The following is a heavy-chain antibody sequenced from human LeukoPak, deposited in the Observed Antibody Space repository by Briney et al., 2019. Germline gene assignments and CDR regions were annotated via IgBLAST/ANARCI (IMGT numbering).Heavy chain of an antibody. Sequence: GGSLRLSCAASGFTFSDYYMSWIRQAPGKGLEWVSYISSSGSTIYYADSVKGRFTISRDNAKNSLYLQMNSLRAEDTAVYYCAKTPRAAGPWEHFDYWGQGTLVTVSS. CDR1: GFTFSDYY. CDR2: ISSSGSTI. CDR3: AKTPRAAGPWEHFDY. J-gene: IGHJ4*02. V-gene: IGHV3-11*01. D-gene: IGHD6-13*01.